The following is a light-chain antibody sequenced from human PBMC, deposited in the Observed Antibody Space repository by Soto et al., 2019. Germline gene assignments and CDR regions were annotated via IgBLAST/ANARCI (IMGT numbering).Light chain of an antibody. CDR3: QRLNSFPRT. CDR2: ASS. V-gene: IGKV1-9*01. J-gene: IGKJ1*01. CDR1: QVISSY. Sequence: IQLTQSPSSLSASVGDRVTITCRASQVISSYLAWYQQKPGKPPKLLIYASSTLQSGVPSRFSGSGSGTRFTLTISSLQPEDFVTYYCQRLNSFPRTFGQGTKVDIK.